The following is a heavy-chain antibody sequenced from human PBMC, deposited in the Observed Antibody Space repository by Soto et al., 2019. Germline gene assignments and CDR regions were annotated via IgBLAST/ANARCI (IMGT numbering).Heavy chain of an antibody. CDR2: IIPIFGTA. Sequence: QVQLVQSGAEVKKPGSSVKVSCKASGGTFSSYAISWVRQAPGQGLEWMGGIIPIFGTANYAKKFQGKVTITAAESTRTANMQLSSLRSEDAAVYYCARARKVPYGDYSNPLDYWGQGTLVTVSS. V-gene: IGHV1-69*12. J-gene: IGHJ4*02. D-gene: IGHD4-17*01. CDR3: ARARKVPYGDYSNPLDY. CDR1: GGTFSSYA.